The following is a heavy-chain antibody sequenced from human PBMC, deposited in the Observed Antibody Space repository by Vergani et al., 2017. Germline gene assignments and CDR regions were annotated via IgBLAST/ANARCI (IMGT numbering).Heavy chain of an antibody. CDR1: GYSIRNGYY. Sequence: QVQLQESGPGLVEPSETLSLTCAVSGYSIRNGYYWGWIRQPPGKGLEWIGSIYHSGSTHYNPSLKSRVTISVDTSKNDFSLKVSSVTAADTAVYYCARGWATVTKYPVFDLWGRGTLVTVSS. J-gene: IGHJ2*01. D-gene: IGHD4-17*01. CDR2: IYHSGST. V-gene: IGHV4-38-2*01. CDR3: ARGWATVTKYPVFDL.